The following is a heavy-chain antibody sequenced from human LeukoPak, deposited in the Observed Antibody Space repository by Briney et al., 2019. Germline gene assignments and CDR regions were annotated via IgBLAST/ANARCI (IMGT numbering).Heavy chain of an antibody. V-gene: IGHV3-30*18. CDR3: AKETDYDSSGYYYVNHYYYGMDV. Sequence: GGSLRLSCAASGFTFSSYGMHWVRQAPGKGLEWVAVISYDGSNKYYADSVKGRFTISRDNSKNTLYLQMNSLRAEDTAVYYCAKETDYDSSGYYYVNHYYYGMDVWGQGTTVTVSS. CDR1: GFTFSSYG. CDR2: ISYDGSNK. D-gene: IGHD3-22*01. J-gene: IGHJ6*02.